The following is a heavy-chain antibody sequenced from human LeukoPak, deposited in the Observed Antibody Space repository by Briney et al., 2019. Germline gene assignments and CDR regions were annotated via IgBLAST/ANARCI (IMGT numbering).Heavy chain of an antibody. CDR2: INPNSGGT. J-gene: IGHJ4*02. CDR3: ARATVDTAMVEKIDY. V-gene: IGHV1-2*02. CDR1: GYTFTGYY. D-gene: IGHD5-18*01. Sequence: ASVKVSCKASGYTFTGYYMHWVRQAPGQGLEWMGWINPNSGGTNYAQKFQGRVTMTRDTSITTAYMELSRLRSDDTAVYYCARATVDTAMVEKIDYWGQGTLVTVSS.